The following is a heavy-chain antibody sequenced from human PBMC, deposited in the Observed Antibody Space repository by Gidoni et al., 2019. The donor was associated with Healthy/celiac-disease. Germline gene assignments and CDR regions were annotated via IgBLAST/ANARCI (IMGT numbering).Heavy chain of an antibody. V-gene: IGHV3-23*01. Sequence: EVQLLESGGGLVQPGGSLRLSCSASGFTFRSYAMSWVRQAPGKGLEWVSAISGSGGSTYYADSVKGRFTISRDNSKNTLYLQMNSLRAEDTAVYYCAKDSRYYYDSSGYYYFDYWGQGTLVTVSS. CDR2: ISGSGGST. J-gene: IGHJ4*02. D-gene: IGHD3-22*01. CDR3: AKDSRYYYDSSGYYYFDY. CDR1: GFTFRSYA.